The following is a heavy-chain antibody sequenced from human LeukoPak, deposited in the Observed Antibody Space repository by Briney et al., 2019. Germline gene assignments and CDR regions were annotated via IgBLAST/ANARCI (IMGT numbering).Heavy chain of an antibody. Sequence: SGTLSLTCAVSGGSISSSNWWSWVRRPPGKGLEWIGEIYHSGSTNYNPSLKSRVTISVDKSKNQFSLKLSSVTAADTAVYYCARLEGYCSGGSCPFDYWGQGTLVTVSS. CDR3: ARLEGYCSGGSCPFDY. V-gene: IGHV4-4*02. J-gene: IGHJ4*02. CDR1: GGSISSSNW. CDR2: IYHSGST. D-gene: IGHD2-15*01.